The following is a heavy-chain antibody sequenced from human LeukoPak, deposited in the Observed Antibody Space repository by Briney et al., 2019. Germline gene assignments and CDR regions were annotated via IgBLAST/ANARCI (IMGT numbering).Heavy chain of an antibody. D-gene: IGHD3-9*01. CDR2: IWYDGSNK. CDR1: GFPFSYHG. V-gene: IGHV3-33*06. CDR3: TKTTGNHFDH. Sequence: PGGSLRLSCAASGFPFSYHGMHWVRQAPGKGPDWVAMIWYDGSNKDYADSVKGRFTISRGNSKNTLYLQMNSLRAEDTALYYCTKTTGNHFDHWGQGTLVTVSS. J-gene: IGHJ4*02.